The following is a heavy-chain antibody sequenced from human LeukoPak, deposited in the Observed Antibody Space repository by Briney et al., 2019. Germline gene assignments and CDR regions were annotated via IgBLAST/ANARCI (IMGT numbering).Heavy chain of an antibody. CDR3: AKEGGDIVVVVAAGFDS. J-gene: IGHJ4*02. D-gene: IGHD2-15*01. CDR1: GFTFSSFW. Sequence: GGSLRLSCAASGFTFSSFWMGWVRQAPGKGLEWVAFIRYDGRNKYYADSVKGRFTISRDNSKNTLYLQMNSLRAEDTAVYYCAKEGGDIVVVVAAGFDSWGQGTLVTVSS. V-gene: IGHV3-30*02. CDR2: IRYDGRNK.